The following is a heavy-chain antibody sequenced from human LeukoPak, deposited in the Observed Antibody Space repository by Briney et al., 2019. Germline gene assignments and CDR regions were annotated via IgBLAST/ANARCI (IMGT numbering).Heavy chain of an antibody. CDR1: GGSFSGYY. J-gene: IGHJ4*02. V-gene: IGHV4-34*01. CDR3: ARGGNYGSLYY. D-gene: IGHD4-11*01. CDR2: INHSGST. Sequence: SETLSLTCAVYGGSFSGYYWSWIRQPPGKGLEWIGEINHSGSTNYNPSLKSRVTISVDTSKNQFSLKLSPVTAADTAVYYCARGGNYGSLYYWGQGTLVTVSS.